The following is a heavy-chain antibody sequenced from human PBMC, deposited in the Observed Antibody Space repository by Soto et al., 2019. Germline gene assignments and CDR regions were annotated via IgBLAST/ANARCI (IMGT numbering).Heavy chain of an antibody. CDR2: MNPKSGNT. CDR3: ARGVFRANYYEHWFDP. V-gene: IGHV1-8*01. D-gene: IGHD3-3*01. CDR1: GYTFNTYD. J-gene: IGHJ5*02. Sequence: LVQSGAEVKKPGASVKVSCKASGYTFNTYDINWVRQASGQGLEWMGWMNPKSGNTGYPQKFQGRVTMTRNTSINTAYMELSRLRSEDTAIYFCARGVFRANYYEHWFDPWGQGTRVTVSS.